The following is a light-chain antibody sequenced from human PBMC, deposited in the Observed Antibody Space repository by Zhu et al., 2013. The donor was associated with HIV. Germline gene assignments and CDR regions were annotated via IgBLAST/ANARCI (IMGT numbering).Light chain of an antibody. V-gene: IGKV1-12*01. Sequence: DIQVTQSPPSVSASVGDRVTITCRASRGVSNYLAWYQQKPGTAPKVLIYAASTLQSGVPSRFSGSGYGTDFTLTISSLQSEDFATYYCLQDFDHPYTFGQGTKLDLK. CDR2: AAS. CDR1: RGVSNY. CDR3: LQDFDHPYT. J-gene: IGKJ2*01.